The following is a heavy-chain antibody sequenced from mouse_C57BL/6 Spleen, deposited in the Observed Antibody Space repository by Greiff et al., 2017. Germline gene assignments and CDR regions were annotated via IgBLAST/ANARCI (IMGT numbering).Heavy chain of an antibody. CDR2: IDPEDGDT. V-gene: IGHV14-1*01. CDR3: TRADSSGFGY. CDR1: GFNIKDYY. Sequence: VQLQQSGAELVRPGASVKLSCTASGFNIKDYYMHWVKQRPEQGLEWIGRIDPEDGDTEYAPKFQGKDTMTADTSSNTAYLQLSSLTSEDTAVYYCTRADSSGFGYWGQGTTLTVSS. D-gene: IGHD3-2*02. J-gene: IGHJ2*01.